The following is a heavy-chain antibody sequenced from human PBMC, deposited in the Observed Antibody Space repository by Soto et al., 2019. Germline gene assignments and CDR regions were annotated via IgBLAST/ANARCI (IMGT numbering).Heavy chain of an antibody. Sequence: ESGGGLVQPGRSLRLSCAASGFTFDDYAMHWVRQAPGKGLEWVSGISWNSGSIGYADSVKGRFTISRDNAKNSLYLQMNSLRAEDTALYYCAKDPLRAGTTPYFDYWGQGTLVTVSS. D-gene: IGHD1-1*01. CDR3: AKDPLRAGTTPYFDY. V-gene: IGHV3-9*01. CDR2: ISWNSGSI. CDR1: GFTFDDYA. J-gene: IGHJ4*02.